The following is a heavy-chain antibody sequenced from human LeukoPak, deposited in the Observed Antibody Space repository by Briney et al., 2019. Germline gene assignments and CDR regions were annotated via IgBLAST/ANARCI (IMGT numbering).Heavy chain of an antibody. J-gene: IGHJ4*02. CDR3: AKGSSGSRPYYFDY. CDR2: ITDSGGST. Sequence: GGSLRLSCAASGFTFSSYAMSWVRQAPGAGLEWVSAITDSGGSTYYSDPVKGRFTISRDNSKNTLYLQMNTLRAEDTAIYYCAKGSSGSRPYYFDYWGQGTLVTVSS. D-gene: IGHD3-22*01. CDR1: GFTFSSYA. V-gene: IGHV3-23*01.